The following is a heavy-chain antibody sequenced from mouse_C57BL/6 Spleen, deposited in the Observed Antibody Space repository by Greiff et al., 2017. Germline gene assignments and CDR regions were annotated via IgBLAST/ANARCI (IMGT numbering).Heavy chain of an antibody. V-gene: IGHV1-64*01. D-gene: IGHD3-2*02. J-gene: IGHJ4*01. CDR3: ARQLRLKYYAMDY. CDR2: IHPNSGST. CDR1: GYTFTSYW. Sequence: QVQLQQPGAELVKPGASVKLSCKASGYTFTSYWMHWVKQRPGQGLEWIGMIHPNSGSTNYNEKFKSKATLTVDKSSSTAYMQLSSLTSEDSAVYYCARQLRLKYYAMDYWGQGTSVTVSS.